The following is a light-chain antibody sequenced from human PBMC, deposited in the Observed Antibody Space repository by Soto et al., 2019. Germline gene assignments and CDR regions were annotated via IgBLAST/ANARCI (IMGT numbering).Light chain of an antibody. CDR1: QNISRY. V-gene: IGKV3-15*01. CDR2: GAS. J-gene: IGKJ1*01. CDR3: QQYSSWPRT. Sequence: EIVLTQSPATLAFSPWESATLSCRTSQNISRYLAWYHQKPGQPPRLLIYGASTRATGIPDRFSGSGSGTEFTLTISSLESEDFAVYYCQQYSSWPRTFGQGTKVDI.